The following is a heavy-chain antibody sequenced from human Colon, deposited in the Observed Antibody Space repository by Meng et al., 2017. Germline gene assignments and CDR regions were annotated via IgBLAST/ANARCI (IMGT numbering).Heavy chain of an antibody. CDR1: GFTFSSHR. D-gene: IGHD6-6*01. CDR3: ARDIPGRLFDN. Sequence: EVQLVESGGGLVKPGGSLRLSCAASGFTFSSHRMNWVCQAPGKGLEWVSTISSGSNFIYYADSLKGRFTISRDNAKNSLYLQIDSLRAEDTAVYYCARDIPGRLFDNWGQGTLVTVSS. CDR2: ISSGSNFI. J-gene: IGHJ4*02. V-gene: IGHV3-21*01.